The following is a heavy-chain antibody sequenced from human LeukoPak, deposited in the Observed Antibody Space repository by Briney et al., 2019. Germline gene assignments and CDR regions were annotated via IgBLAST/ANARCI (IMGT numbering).Heavy chain of an antibody. CDR2: INHSGST. J-gene: IGHJ3*02. CDR3: ARPTYYDFWSGYKSDAFDI. Sequence: SETLSLTCAVYGGSFSGYYWSWIRQPPGKGLEWIGEINHSGSTNYNPSLKSRVTISVDTSKNQFSLKLSSVTAADTAVYYCARPTYYDFWSGYKSDAFDIWGQGTMVTVSS. D-gene: IGHD3-3*01. V-gene: IGHV4-34*01. CDR1: GGSFSGYY.